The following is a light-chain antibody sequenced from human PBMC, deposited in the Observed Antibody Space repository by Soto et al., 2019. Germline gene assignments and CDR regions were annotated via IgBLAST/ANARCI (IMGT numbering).Light chain of an antibody. V-gene: IGKV3-15*01. J-gene: IGKJ2*01. CDR2: GAS. CDR1: QSVSSN. Sequence: EIVMTQSPATLSVSPGERATLSCRASQSVSSNLAWFQQKPGQAPRLLIYGASTRATGVPARFSGSGSGTEFNLTITSLQSEDSAVYHCQQYNNWPIYTFGQGTKLEI. CDR3: QQYNNWPIYT.